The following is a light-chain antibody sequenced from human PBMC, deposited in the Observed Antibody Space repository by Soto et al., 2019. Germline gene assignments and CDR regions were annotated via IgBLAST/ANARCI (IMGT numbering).Light chain of an antibody. Sequence: IVLTQCPSPLSVSLGEGATLSCRASQSVXIDFGWYKWKPGQAPRLLIXGESTRATGIPARFRGSGSGREFTLTISSLQSEDVAVYYCQQYNNWPALTFGGGTKVEIK. CDR1: QSVXID. CDR3: QQYNNWPALT. V-gene: IGKV3-15*01. J-gene: IGKJ4*01. CDR2: GES.